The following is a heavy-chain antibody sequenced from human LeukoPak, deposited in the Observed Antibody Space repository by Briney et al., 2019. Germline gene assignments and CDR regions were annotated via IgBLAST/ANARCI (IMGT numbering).Heavy chain of an antibody. CDR2: IYYSGST. CDR3: ARRGDGYIPFDY. V-gene: IGHV4-59*08. Sequence: PSETLSLTCTVSGGSISSYYWSWIRQPPGKGLEWIGYIYYSGSTNYNPSLKSRVTISVDTSKNQFSLKLSSVAAADTAVYYCARRGDGYIPFDYWGQGTLVTVSS. CDR1: GGSISSYY. J-gene: IGHJ4*02. D-gene: IGHD5-24*01.